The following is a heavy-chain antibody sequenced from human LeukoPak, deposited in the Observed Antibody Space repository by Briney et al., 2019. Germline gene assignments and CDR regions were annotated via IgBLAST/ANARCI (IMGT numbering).Heavy chain of an antibody. CDR3: AAYYDSSGYYTSMGGYYFDY. Sequence: SETLSLTCTVSGGSISSYYWSWIRQPPGKGLEWIGYIYYSGSTNYNPSLKSRVTISVDTSKNQFSLKLSSVTAADTAVYYCAAYYDSSGYYTSMGGYYFDYWGQGTLVTVSS. J-gene: IGHJ4*02. V-gene: IGHV4-59*08. CDR2: IYYSGST. D-gene: IGHD3-22*01. CDR1: GGSISSYY.